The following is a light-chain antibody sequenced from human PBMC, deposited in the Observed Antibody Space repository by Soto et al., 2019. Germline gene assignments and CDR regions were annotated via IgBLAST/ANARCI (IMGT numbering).Light chain of an antibody. CDR1: QSVSRN. V-gene: IGKV3-15*01. Sequence: EIVMSRSPATLSVSPGERATLSCRASQSVSRNLAWYQQKPGQAPRLLIYGASTRATGIPARVSGSRSGTEFTLTISSLQSEDFEVYYCRQYDNWPYTFGQGTKMEIK. CDR3: RQYDNWPYT. CDR2: GAS. J-gene: IGKJ2*01.